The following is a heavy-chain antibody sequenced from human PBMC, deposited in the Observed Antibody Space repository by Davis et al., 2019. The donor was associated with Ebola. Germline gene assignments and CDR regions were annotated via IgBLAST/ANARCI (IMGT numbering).Heavy chain of an antibody. CDR3: AKDLSRALELLRTQGYYYYGMDV. D-gene: IGHD1-7*01. CDR1: GFTFSSYG. CDR2: IRYDGSNK. V-gene: IGHV3-30*02. Sequence: GESLKISCAASGFTFSSYGMHWVRQAPGKGLEWVAFIRYDGSNKYYADSVKGRFTISRDNSKNTLYLQMNSLRAEDTAVYYCAKDLSRALELLRTQGYYYYGMDVWGQGTTVTVSS. J-gene: IGHJ6*02.